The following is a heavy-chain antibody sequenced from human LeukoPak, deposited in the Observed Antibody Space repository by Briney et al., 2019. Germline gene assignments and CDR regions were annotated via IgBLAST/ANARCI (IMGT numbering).Heavy chain of an antibody. D-gene: IGHD6-19*01. CDR1: GGTFSSYA. CDR3: ARDLAYSSGVRAGWFDP. J-gene: IGHJ5*02. V-gene: IGHV1-69*13. Sequence: GASVKVSCKASGGTFSSYAISWVRQAPGQGLEWIGGIIPIFGTANYAQKFQGRVTITADESTSTAYMELSSLRSEDTAVYYCARDLAYSSGVRAGWFDPWGQGTLVTVSS. CDR2: IIPIFGTA.